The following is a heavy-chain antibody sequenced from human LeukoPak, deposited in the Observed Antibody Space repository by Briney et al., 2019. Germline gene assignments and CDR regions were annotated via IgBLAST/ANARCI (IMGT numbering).Heavy chain of an antibody. V-gene: IGHV4-59*08. J-gene: IGHJ4*02. D-gene: IGHD6-13*01. Sequence: SETLSLTCTVSGGSISSYYWSWIRQPPGKGLEWIGYIYYSGSNNYNPSLKSRVTISVDTSKNQFSLKLSSVTAADTAVYYCARHGRYSSSWFPIDYWGQGTLVTVSS. CDR3: ARHGRYSSSWFPIDY. CDR2: IYYSGSN. CDR1: GGSISSYY.